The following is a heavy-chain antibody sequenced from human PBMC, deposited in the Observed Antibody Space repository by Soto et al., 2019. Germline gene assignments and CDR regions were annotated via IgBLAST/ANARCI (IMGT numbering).Heavy chain of an antibody. J-gene: IGHJ6*02. V-gene: IGHV3-33*06. CDR3: AKDTSKYSNNWPAYYGLDV. D-gene: IGHD6-13*01. CDR2: IWYDGSNK. CDR1: GFNFSSYG. Sequence: PGGSLRLSCAASGFNFSSYGMHWVLQAPGKGLEWVAVIWYDGSNKHYADSVKGRFIISRDTSKNTLYLQMNRLRAEDTAVYYCAKDTSKYSNNWPAYYGLDVWGQGTTVTVSS.